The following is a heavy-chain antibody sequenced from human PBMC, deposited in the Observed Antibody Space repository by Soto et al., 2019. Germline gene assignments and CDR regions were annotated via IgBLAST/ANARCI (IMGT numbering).Heavy chain of an antibody. CDR3: VRGTRVWRGMDY. CDR1: GFTLSNHW. D-gene: IGHD3-3*01. J-gene: IGHJ4*02. V-gene: IGHV3-74*01. CDR2: IHGGGSGS. Sequence: PGGSLRLSCAASGFTLSNHWMHWVRQAPGKGLEWVSSIHGGGSGSSYADSVKGRFTSTSDNAENTLHLQMNGLRVEDSAIYYCVRGTRVWRGMDYWGRGTLVTVSS.